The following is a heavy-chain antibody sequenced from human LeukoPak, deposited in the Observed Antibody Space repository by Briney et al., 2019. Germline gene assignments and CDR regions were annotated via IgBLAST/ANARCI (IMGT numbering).Heavy chain of an antibody. D-gene: IGHD3-22*01. Sequence: GRSLRLSCAASGITFSDYYMSWVRQAPGEGLEWVSYISSSGSTMYYADSGKGRFTISQDNAKNSLYLQMNSLRAEDTAVYYCARGDPYDSSGYYSDYFDYWGQGTLVTVSS. CDR1: GITFSDYY. CDR3: ARGDPYDSSGYYSDYFDY. V-gene: IGHV3-11*01. CDR2: ISSSGSTM. J-gene: IGHJ4*02.